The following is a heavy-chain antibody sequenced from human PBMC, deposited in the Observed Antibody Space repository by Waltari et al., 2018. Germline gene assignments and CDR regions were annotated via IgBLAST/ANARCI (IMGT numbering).Heavy chain of an antibody. D-gene: IGHD3-10*01. V-gene: IGHV4-31*03. CDR3: ARATFGDLFLFDF. CDR1: GDSHSSGDYC. J-gene: IGHJ4*02. CDR2: ISYSGST. Sequence: QVQLQESGPGLVKASQTLSLTCTVSGDSHSSGDYCWNWIRQHPGKGLEWIGYISYSGSTYYNPSLNSRVTISVETSQNQFSLKLSSVTAADTAVYYCARATFGDLFLFDFWGPGTLVSVSS.